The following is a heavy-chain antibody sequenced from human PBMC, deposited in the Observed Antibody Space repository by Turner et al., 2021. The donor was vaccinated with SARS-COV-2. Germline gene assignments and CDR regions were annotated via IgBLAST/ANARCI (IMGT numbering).Heavy chain of an antibody. J-gene: IGHJ4*02. CDR3: ARLHTSSWYFDY. D-gene: IGHD6-13*01. CDR2: IKQDGSEK. V-gene: IGHV3-7*03. CDR1: GFTVSSNY. Sequence: EVQLVESGGGLIQPGGALRLSCAASGFTVSSNYMSGVRQAPGKGLEWVANIKQDGSEKYYVDSVKGRFTISRDNAKNSLYLQMNSLRAEDTAVYYCARLHTSSWYFDYWGQGTLVTVSS.